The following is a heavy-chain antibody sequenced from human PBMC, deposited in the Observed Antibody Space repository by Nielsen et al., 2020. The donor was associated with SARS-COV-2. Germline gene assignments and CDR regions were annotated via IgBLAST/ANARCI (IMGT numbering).Heavy chain of an antibody. CDR3: TRDPPDSGWALDY. V-gene: IGHV3-33*04. CDR2: IWRGGNYK. D-gene: IGHD6-19*01. Sequence: GESLKISCAASGFTFSTHAMHWVRQAPGKGLEWVAMIWRGGNYKFYPDSVRGRFTISRDDSKNLVSLQMESLRVEDTDLYYCTRDPPDSGWALDYWGQGIPVTVSS. CDR1: GFTFSTHA. J-gene: IGHJ4*02.